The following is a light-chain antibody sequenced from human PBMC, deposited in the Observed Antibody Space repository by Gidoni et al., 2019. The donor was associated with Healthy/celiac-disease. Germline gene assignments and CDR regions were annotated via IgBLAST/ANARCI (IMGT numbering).Light chain of an antibody. Sequence: QSALTQPPSVSGSPGQSVTISCTGPSSDVGSYNRVSWYQQPPGTAPKLMIYEVSNRPSGVPDRFSGSKSGNTASLTIAGLQAEDEADYYCSLYTSSSTSVVFGGGTKLTVL. CDR3: SLYTSSSTSVV. J-gene: IGLJ2*01. V-gene: IGLV2-18*01. CDR2: EVS. CDR1: SSDVGSYNR.